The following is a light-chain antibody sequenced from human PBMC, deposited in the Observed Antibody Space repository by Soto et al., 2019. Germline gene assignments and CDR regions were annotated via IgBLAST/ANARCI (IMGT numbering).Light chain of an antibody. CDR1: SSDVGGYNY. J-gene: IGLJ1*01. CDR3: SSYTISSTYV. CDR2: DVS. Sequence: QSVLTQPASVSGSPGQSITISCTGTSSDVGGYNYVSWYQQHPGKAPKLMVYDVSNRPSGASNRFSGSKSGNTASLTISGLQAEDEADYYCSSYTISSTYVFGTGTKLTVL. V-gene: IGLV2-14*01.